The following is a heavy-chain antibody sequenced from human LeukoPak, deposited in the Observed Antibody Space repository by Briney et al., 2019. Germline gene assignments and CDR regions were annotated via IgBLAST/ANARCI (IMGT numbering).Heavy chain of an antibody. CDR1: GYCISRGYG. J-gene: IGHJ4*02. CDR2: FYHIGST. V-gene: IGHV4-38-2*01. D-gene: IGHD1-20*01. CDR3: ARAGWIITSGIDY. Sequence: SETLSLTCGVSGYCISRGYGWAWIRQPPGKGLEWIGTFYHIGSTYYNPSLESRVTISVDTSKDEFSLNLNSVTAADTAVYYCARAGWIITSGIDYWGQGALVTVSS.